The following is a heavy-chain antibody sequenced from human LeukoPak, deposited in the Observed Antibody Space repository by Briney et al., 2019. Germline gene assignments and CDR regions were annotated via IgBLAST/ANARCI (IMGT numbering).Heavy chain of an antibody. CDR1: GYIFTTYF. CDR2: INPSGGTT. J-gene: IGHJ4*01. V-gene: IGHV1-46*01. CDR3: ARVRGHGDMIDY. Sequence: ASVKVSCKASGYIFTTYFMHWVRQAPGQGLEWMGFINPSGGTTGYSQKFQGRVTMTRDTSTSKVYMALSSLRSEDTGVYYCARVRGHGDMIDYWGQGTRVTVSS. D-gene: IGHD3-10*01.